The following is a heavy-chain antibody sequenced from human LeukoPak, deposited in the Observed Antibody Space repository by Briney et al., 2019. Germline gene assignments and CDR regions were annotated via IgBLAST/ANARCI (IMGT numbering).Heavy chain of an antibody. Sequence: PGGSLRLSCAASGFTFSDYYMSWIRQAPGKGLEWVSYISSSGSTIYYADSVKGRFTISRDNAKNSLYLQMNSLRAEDTAVYYCARSVVLLWFGELGAFDIWGQGTMVTVSS. CDR1: GFTFSDYY. CDR2: ISSSGSTI. V-gene: IGHV3-11*04. CDR3: ARSVVLLWFGELGAFDI. J-gene: IGHJ3*02. D-gene: IGHD3-10*01.